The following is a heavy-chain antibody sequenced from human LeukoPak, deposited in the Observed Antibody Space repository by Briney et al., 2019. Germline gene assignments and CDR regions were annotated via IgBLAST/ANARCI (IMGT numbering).Heavy chain of an antibody. Sequence: GGSLRLSCAASGFTFSSYAMSWVRQAPGKGLEWVSAISGSGGSTYYADSVKGRFTISRDNSKNTLFLQMNSLRAEDTAVYYCAKVLDDYMWGSYRYFDYWGQGTLVTVSS. CDR1: GFTFSSYA. J-gene: IGHJ4*02. CDR2: ISGSGGST. D-gene: IGHD3-16*02. V-gene: IGHV3-23*01. CDR3: AKVLDDYMWGSYRYFDY.